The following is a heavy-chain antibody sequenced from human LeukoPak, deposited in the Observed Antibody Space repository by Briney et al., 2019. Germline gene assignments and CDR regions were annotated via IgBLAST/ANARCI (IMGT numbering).Heavy chain of an antibody. CDR1: GFTFSGYS. D-gene: IGHD6-19*01. CDR2: ISTSSSYI. V-gene: IGHV3-21*01. Sequence: PGGSLRPSCGASGFTFSGYSMNWVRQAPGKGLEWVSSISTSSSYIYYADSVKGRFTISRDNAKNSVYLQINRLRAEDTAVYYCARRGTIAVPVFWFDPWGQGTLVIVSS. CDR3: ARRGTIAVPVFWFDP. J-gene: IGHJ5*02.